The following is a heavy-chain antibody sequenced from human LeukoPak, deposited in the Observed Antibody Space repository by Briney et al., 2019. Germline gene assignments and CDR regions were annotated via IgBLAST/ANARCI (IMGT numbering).Heavy chain of an antibody. V-gene: IGHV4-59*01. D-gene: IGHD6-13*01. CDR2: IYYSGST. J-gene: IGHJ6*02. CDR1: GGSISSYY. Sequence: SEPLSLTCTVSGGSISSYYWSWIRQPPGKGLEWIGYIYYSGSTNYNPSLKSRVTISVDTSKNQFSLKLSSVTAADTAVYYCARDSSEIIAAAGTYYYYGMDVWGQGTTVTVSS. CDR3: ARDSSEIIAAAGTYYYYGMDV.